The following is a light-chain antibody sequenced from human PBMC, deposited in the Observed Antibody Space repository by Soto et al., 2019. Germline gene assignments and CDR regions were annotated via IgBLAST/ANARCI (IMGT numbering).Light chain of an antibody. V-gene: IGKV3-15*01. CDR1: QSVSSN. Sequence: EIVMTQSPATLSVSPGERATLSCRASQSVSSNLAWYQQKPGQAPRLLFYGASTRATGIPARFSGSGSGTEFTLTISSLQSEDFAVYYCQQYNNWPYTFGLGTKLEIK. CDR2: GAS. J-gene: IGKJ2*01. CDR3: QQYNNWPYT.